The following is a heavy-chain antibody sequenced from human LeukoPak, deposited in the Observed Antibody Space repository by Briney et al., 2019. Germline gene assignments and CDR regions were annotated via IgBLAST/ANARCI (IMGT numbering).Heavy chain of an antibody. D-gene: IGHD3/OR15-3a*01. CDR3: ARRDNWTGYFGY. CDR1: GGSITGYY. J-gene: IGHJ4*02. CDR2: IYSSGSI. Sequence: SETLSLTCTVSGGSITGYYWNWVRQPAGKGLEWIGRIYSSGSINYNPSLKSRVTMSVDTSKNRFSLRLNSVTAADTAVYYCARRDNWTGYFGYWGQGTLVTVSS. V-gene: IGHV4-4*07.